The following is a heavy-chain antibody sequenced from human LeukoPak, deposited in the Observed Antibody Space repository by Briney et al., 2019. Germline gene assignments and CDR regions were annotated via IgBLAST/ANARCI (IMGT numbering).Heavy chain of an antibody. D-gene: IGHD6-13*01. Sequence: GGSLRLSCAASGFTFSSYSMNWVRQAPGKGREWVSSISSSSSYIYYADSVKGRFTISRDNAKNSLYLQMNSLRAEDTAVYYCARAGGIAAKPRYDYWGQGTLVTVSS. CDR3: ARAGGIAAKPRYDY. CDR2: ISSSSSYI. V-gene: IGHV3-21*01. CDR1: GFTFSSYS. J-gene: IGHJ4*02.